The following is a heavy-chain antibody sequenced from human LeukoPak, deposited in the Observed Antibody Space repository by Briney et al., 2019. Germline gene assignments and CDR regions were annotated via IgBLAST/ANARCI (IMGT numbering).Heavy chain of an antibody. CDR2: INSDGSST. CDR3: GRGTTTPTG. J-gene: IGHJ4*02. CDR1: GFTFSSYW. V-gene: IGHV3-74*01. Sequence: GGSLRLSCAASGFTFSSYWMHWVRQALGKGLVWVSRINSDGSSTDYADSVKGRFTISRDNAKNTLYLQMNSLRVEDTAVYYCGRGTTTPTGWGQGTLVTVSS. D-gene: IGHD2/OR15-2a*01.